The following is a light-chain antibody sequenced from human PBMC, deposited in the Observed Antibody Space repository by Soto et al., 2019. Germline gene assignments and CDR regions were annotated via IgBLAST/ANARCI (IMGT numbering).Light chain of an antibody. CDR1: QSVSSSY. J-gene: IGKJ4*01. Sequence: EIVLTQSPGTLSLSPGERATLSCRASQSVSSSYLAWNQQKPGQDPRLLIYGESSRATGIPDRFSGSGSGTVFTLTISRLEPEDFAVYYCQQYGSSPALTFGGGTKVDIK. V-gene: IGKV3-20*01. CDR2: GES. CDR3: QQYGSSPALT.